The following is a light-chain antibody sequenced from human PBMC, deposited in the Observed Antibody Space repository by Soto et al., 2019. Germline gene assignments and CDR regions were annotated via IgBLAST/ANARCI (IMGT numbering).Light chain of an antibody. J-gene: IGLJ1*01. CDR3: CSSAGSSTSYV. CDR2: EVS. Sequence: QSVLTQPASVSGSPGQSITISCTGTSSDVGRYNLVSWYQQHPGKAPKLMIYEVSKRPSGVSNRFSGSKSGNTASLTISGLQAEDEADYYCCSSAGSSTSYVFGTGTQLTVL. CDR1: SSDVGRYNL. V-gene: IGLV2-23*02.